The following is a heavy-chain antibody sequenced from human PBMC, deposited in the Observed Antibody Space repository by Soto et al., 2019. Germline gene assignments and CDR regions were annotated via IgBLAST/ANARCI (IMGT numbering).Heavy chain of an antibody. J-gene: IGHJ4*02. Sequence: QVQLVQSGAEVKKPGSSVKVSCKASGGTFSSYTISWVRQAPGQGLEWMGRIIPILGIANYAQKFQGRVTITADKSTSTAYMELSSLRSEDTAAYYCARVDGIAAAGKVDWGQGTLVTVSS. CDR2: IIPILGIA. CDR3: ARVDGIAAAGKVD. D-gene: IGHD6-13*01. CDR1: GGTFSSYT. V-gene: IGHV1-69*02.